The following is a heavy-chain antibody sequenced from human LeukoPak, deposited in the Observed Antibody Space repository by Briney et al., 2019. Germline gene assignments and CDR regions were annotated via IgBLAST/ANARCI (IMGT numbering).Heavy chain of an antibody. V-gene: IGHV3-23*01. Sequence: GGSQRLSCAASGFTFSSYAMSWVRQAPGKGLEWVSAISGSGGSTYYADSVKGRFTISRDNSKNTLYLQMNSLRAEDTAVYYCAKARLLWFGEPRNYFDYWGQGTLVTVSS. CDR2: ISGSGGST. CDR1: GFTFSSYA. CDR3: AKARLLWFGEPRNYFDY. J-gene: IGHJ4*02. D-gene: IGHD3-10*01.